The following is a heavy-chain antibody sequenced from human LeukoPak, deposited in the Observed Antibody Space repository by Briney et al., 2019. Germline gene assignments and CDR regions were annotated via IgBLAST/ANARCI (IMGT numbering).Heavy chain of an antibody. J-gene: IGHJ5*02. D-gene: IGHD3-22*01. Sequence: SETLSLTCTVSGGSVSSGTYHWSWIRQPPGKGLEGVGYIYYSGSTNYNPSLKSRVTISVDTSKNQFSLKLSSVTAADTAVYYCARDRGYDSSGYYNWFDPWGQGTLVTVSS. CDR2: IYYSGST. CDR1: GGSVSSGTYH. V-gene: IGHV4-61*01. CDR3: ARDRGYDSSGYYNWFDP.